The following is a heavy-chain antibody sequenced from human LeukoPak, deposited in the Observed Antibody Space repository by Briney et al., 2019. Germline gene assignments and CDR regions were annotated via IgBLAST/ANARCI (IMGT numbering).Heavy chain of an antibody. J-gene: IGHJ4*02. D-gene: IGHD3-10*01. CDR3: ARFGITVVRGGKYYFDY. CDR1: GGSISNYY. CDR2: IYYSGAT. V-gene: IGHV4-59*08. Sequence: PSETLSLTCTVSGGSISNYYWSWIRQHRGKGLERIGHIYYSGATKYNPSLKSRITISVDTSKNQFSLMLSSVTAADTAVYYCARFGITVVRGGKYYFDYWGQGTLVTVSS.